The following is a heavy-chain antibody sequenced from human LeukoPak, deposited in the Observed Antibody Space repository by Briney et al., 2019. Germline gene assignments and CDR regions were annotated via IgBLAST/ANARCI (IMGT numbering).Heavy chain of an antibody. J-gene: IGHJ4*02. CDR3: AKDREGLSSGYDLEYFDY. Sequence: AGGSLRLSCAASGFTLSDSSLHWVRQASGKGLEWVGRIRSKAYSYATAYAASVKGRFTISRDNSKNTLFLQMNSLRAEDTAVYYCAKDREGLSSGYDLEYFDYWGQGTLVTVSS. CDR2: IRSKAYSYAT. CDR1: GFTLSDSS. D-gene: IGHD5-12*01. V-gene: IGHV3-73*01.